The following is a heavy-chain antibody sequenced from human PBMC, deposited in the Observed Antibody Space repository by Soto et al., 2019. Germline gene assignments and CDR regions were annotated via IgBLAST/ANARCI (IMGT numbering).Heavy chain of an antibody. CDR3: ARATVRGSALSWFDP. Sequence: SVKVSCKASGGTFSSYAISWVRQAPGQGLEWMGGIIPIFGTANYAQKFQGRVTITADESTSTAYMELSSLRSEDTAVYYCARATVRGSALSWFDPWGQGTLVTVSS. CDR1: GGTFSSYA. V-gene: IGHV1-69*13. D-gene: IGHD4-17*01. J-gene: IGHJ5*02. CDR2: IIPIFGTA.